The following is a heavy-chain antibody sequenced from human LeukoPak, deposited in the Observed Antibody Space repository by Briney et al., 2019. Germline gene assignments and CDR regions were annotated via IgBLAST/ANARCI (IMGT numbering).Heavy chain of an antibody. CDR3: ARDQAVAPIPFDAFDI. Sequence: SAYNGNTNYAQKLQGRVTMTTDTSTSTAYMELRSLRSDDTAVYYCARDQAVAPIPFDAFDIWGQGTMVTVSS. V-gene: IGHV1-18*01. J-gene: IGHJ3*02. D-gene: IGHD6-19*01. CDR2: SAYNGNT.